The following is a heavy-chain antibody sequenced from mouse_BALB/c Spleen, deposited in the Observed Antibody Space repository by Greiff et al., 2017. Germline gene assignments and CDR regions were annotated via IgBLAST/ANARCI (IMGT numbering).Heavy chain of an antibody. CDR1: GYTFTDYE. V-gene: IGHV1-15*01. CDR3: TRDVTTAHYFDY. J-gene: IGHJ2*01. CDR2: IDPETGGT. Sequence: VQLQQSGAELVRPGASVTLSCKASGYTFTDYEMHWVKQTPVHGLEWIGAIDPETGGTAYNQKFKGKATLTADKSSSTAYMELRSLTSEDSAVYYCTRDVTTAHYFDYWGQGTTLTVSS. D-gene: IGHD1-2*01.